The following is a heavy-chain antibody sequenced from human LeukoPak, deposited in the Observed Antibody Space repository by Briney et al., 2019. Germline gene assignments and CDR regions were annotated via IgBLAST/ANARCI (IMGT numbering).Heavy chain of an antibody. D-gene: IGHD5-18*01. Sequence: SETLSLTCTVSGGSISSYYWSWIRQPAGKGLEWIGRIYTSGSTNYNPSLKSRVTMSVDTSENQFSLKLSSVTAADTAVYYCARAAYTAMVYWYFDLWGRGTLVTVSS. CDR2: IYTSGST. CDR3: ARAAYTAMVYWYFDL. J-gene: IGHJ2*01. V-gene: IGHV4-4*07. CDR1: GGSISSYY.